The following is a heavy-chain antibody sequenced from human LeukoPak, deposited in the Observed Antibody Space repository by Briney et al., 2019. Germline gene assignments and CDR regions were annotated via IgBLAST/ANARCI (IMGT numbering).Heavy chain of an antibody. CDR2: INHSGST. CDR3: ARRDYYDTSGPDLGWFDP. J-gene: IGHJ5*02. V-gene: IGHV4-34*01. D-gene: IGHD3-22*01. CDR1: GGSFSGYY. Sequence: SETLSLTCAVYGGSFSGYYWSWIRQPPGKGLEWIGEINHSGSTNYNPSLKSRVTISVDTSKNQFSLKLSSVTAADTAVYYCARRDYYDTSGPDLGWFDPWGQGTLVTVSS.